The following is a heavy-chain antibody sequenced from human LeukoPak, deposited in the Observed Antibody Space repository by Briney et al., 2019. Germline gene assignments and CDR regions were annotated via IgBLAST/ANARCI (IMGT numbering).Heavy chain of an antibody. V-gene: IGHV4-39*07. J-gene: IGHJ4*02. CDR2: IYYSGST. Sequence: SETLSLTCTVPGGSISSSSYYWGWIRQPPGKGLEWIGSIYYSGSTYYNPSLKSRVTISVDTSKNQFSLKLSSVTAADTAVYYCARATFPSYYYDSSGYVVWGQGTLVTVSS. D-gene: IGHD3-22*01. CDR1: GGSISSSSYY. CDR3: ARATFPSYYYDSSGYVV.